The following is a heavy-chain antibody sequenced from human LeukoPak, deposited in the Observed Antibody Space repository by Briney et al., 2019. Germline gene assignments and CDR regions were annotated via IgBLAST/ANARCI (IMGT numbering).Heavy chain of an antibody. D-gene: IGHD1-26*01. CDR3: ARRRGGYYESDY. Sequence: ASVTVSCKASGYSFTSYGISWVRQAPGQGLEWMGWISVYNGNTNYAQNLQGRVTMTTDTSTNTAYMELRSLRSDDTAVYYCARRRGGYYESDYWGQGTLVTVSS. J-gene: IGHJ4*02. V-gene: IGHV1-18*01. CDR1: GYSFTSYG. CDR2: ISVYNGNT.